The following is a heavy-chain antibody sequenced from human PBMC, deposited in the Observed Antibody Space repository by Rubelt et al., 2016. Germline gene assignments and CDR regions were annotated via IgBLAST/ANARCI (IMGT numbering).Heavy chain of an antibody. J-gene: IGHJ4*02. CDR2: IYDGEST. CDR3: ARVYGEVGAIPVIDY. Sequence: QVQLQESGPGLVKPSGTLSLTCAVSGGSINTSDWWIWVRQPPGKGLEWIGEIYDGESTNFNPSLKGRVRISVDKSKNQFSLKLSSVTAADTAVYYCARVYGEVGAIPVIDYWGQGTLVTVSS. D-gene: IGHD1-26*01. CDR1: GGSINTSDW. V-gene: IGHV4-4*02.